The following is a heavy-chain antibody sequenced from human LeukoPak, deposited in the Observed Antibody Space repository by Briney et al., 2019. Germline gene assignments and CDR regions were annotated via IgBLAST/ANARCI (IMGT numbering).Heavy chain of an antibody. J-gene: IGHJ5*02. CDR3: AREADRWFDP. Sequence: PSETLSLTCTVSGGSISSSYYYWGWIRQPPGKGLEWIGTMYNSGSTDYNPSLESRVTISVDTSKNQFSLKLSSVTAADTAVYYCAREADRWFDPWGQGTLVTVSS. CDR1: GGSISSSYYY. V-gene: IGHV4-39*07. CDR2: MYNSGST.